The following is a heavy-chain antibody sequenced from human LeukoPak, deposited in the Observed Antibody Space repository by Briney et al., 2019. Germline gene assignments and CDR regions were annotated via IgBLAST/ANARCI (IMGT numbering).Heavy chain of an antibody. Sequence: TGGSLRLSCAASGFTFSSYSMNWVRQAPGKGLEWVSAISGSGGSTYYADSVKGRFTISRDNSKNTLYLQMNSLRVEDTAVYYCAKDRCSGTSCQFDYWGQGTLVTVSS. CDR3: AKDRCSGTSCQFDY. D-gene: IGHD2-2*01. CDR2: ISGSGGST. V-gene: IGHV3-23*01. J-gene: IGHJ4*02. CDR1: GFTFSSYS.